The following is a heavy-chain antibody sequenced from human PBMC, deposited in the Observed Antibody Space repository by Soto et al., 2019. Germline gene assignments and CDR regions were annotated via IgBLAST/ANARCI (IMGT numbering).Heavy chain of an antibody. CDR2: IKSKTDGGTT. J-gene: IGHJ6*02. Sequence: EVQLVESGGGLVKPGGSLRLSCAASGFTFSNAWMSWVRQAPGKGLEWVGRIKSKTDGGTTDYAAPVKGRFTISRDDSKHTLYLQMNSLKTEDTAVYYCTTGYSSSWTYGMDVWGQGTTVTVSS. CDR3: TTGYSSSWTYGMDV. CDR1: GFTFSNAW. V-gene: IGHV3-15*01. D-gene: IGHD6-13*01.